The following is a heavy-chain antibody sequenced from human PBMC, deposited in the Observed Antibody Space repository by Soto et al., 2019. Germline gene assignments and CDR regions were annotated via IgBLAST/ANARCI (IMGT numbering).Heavy chain of an antibody. CDR2: IYYSGST. CDR3: AGDGSSTVTKENWFDP. J-gene: IGHJ5*02. V-gene: IGHV4-30-4*01. Sequence: SETLSLTCTVSGGSISSGDYYWSWIRQPPGKGLEWIGYIYYSGSTYYHPSLKSRVTISVDTSKNQFSLKLCSVTAADTAVYYCAGDGSSTVTKENWFDPWGQGTLVTVSS. CDR1: GGSISSGDYY. D-gene: IGHD4-4*01.